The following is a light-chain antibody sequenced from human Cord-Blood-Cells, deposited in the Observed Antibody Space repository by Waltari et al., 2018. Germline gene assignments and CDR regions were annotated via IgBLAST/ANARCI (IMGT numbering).Light chain of an antibody. J-gene: IGKJ2*01. Sequence: DIVLPQSPGTLSLSTGERATLSCRASQSVSISYLAWYQQKPCQTTRLLIYGASSRATGCPDRFSGSGSGTDFTLTISRLEPEDFAVYYCQQYGSSPYTFGQGTKLEIK. CDR1: QSVSISY. CDR2: GAS. V-gene: IGKV3-20*01. CDR3: QQYGSSPYT.